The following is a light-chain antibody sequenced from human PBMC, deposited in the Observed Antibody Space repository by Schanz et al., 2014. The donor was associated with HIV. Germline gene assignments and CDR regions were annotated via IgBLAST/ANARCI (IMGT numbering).Light chain of an antibody. CDR2: AAS. J-gene: IGKJ2*01. CDR3: QQCVTYPYT. Sequence: DIQMTQSPSSVSESVGDRVTITCRASQGISSWLAWYQQKPGKVPKLLISAASSLQSGVPSRFSGSGSGTSFTLTITSLQPDDFATYYCQQCVTYPYTFGQGTKLEIK. CDR1: QGISSW. V-gene: IGKV1-12*01.